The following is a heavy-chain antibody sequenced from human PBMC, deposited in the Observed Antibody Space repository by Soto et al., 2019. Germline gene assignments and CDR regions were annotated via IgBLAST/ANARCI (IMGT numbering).Heavy chain of an antibody. V-gene: IGHV1-46*01. CDR1: GYTFTSYY. D-gene: IGHD2-2*02. CDR3: ARGVVPADIHNWLER. CDR2: INPSGGST. Sequence: GSVNDSCKASGYTFTSYYMHWVRQAPGQGLEWMGIINPSGGSTSYAQKFQGRVTMTRDTSTSTVYMELSSLRSEDTAVYYCARGVVPADIHNWLERWGEGTMVNVSS. J-gene: IGHJ5*01.